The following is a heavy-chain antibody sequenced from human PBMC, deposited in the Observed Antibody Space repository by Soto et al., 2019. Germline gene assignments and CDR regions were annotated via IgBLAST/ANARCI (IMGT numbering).Heavy chain of an antibody. V-gene: IGHV4-39*01. Sequence: SVSLSLTCSVSGGSISSSSYYLDWIRQPQGKGLEWIGSSYYSGSTYYNPSLKRRVTISVDTPKNQFSLKLSSVTAADTAVYCCARRAPIACLGSQKYWGQRPMGTV. CDR3: ARRAPIACLGSQKY. D-gene: IGHD7-27*01. CDR2: SYYSGST. CDR1: GGSISSSSYY. J-gene: IGHJ4*02.